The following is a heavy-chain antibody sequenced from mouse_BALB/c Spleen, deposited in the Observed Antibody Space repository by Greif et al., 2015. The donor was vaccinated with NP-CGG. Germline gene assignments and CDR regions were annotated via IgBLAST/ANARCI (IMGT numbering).Heavy chain of an antibody. Sequence: EVKLVESGGGLVQPGGSLRLSCATSGFTFTDYYMSWVRQPPGKALEWLGFIRSKANGYTTEYSASVKGRFTISRDNSQSILYLQMNTLRAEDSATYYCARENYYFDYWGQGTTLTVSS. J-gene: IGHJ2*01. CDR2: IRSKANGYTT. V-gene: IGHV7-3*02. CDR1: GFTFTDYY. CDR3: ARENYYFDY.